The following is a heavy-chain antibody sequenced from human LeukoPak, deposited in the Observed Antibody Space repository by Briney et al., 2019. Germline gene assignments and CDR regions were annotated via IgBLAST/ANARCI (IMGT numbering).Heavy chain of an antibody. CDR1: GFTFSSYG. J-gene: IGHJ4*02. CDR2: IYSGGST. V-gene: IGHV3-53*01. CDR3: ARGAWGGPFDY. D-gene: IGHD7-27*01. Sequence: PGRSLRLSCAASGFTFSSYGMHWVRQAPGKGLEWVSVIYSGGSTYYADSVKGRFTISRDSSKNTLYLQMNSLRAEDTAVYYCARGAWGGPFDYWGQGTVVTVSS.